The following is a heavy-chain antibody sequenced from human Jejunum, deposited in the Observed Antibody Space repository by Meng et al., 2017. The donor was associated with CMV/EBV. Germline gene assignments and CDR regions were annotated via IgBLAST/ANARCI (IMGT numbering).Heavy chain of an antibody. Sequence: SGGSIRGGGSYWTWLRQHPEKGLEWIGYIYYSGSTSYNPSLKSRVTISSDTFRNQFSLKLTSMTAADTAVYYCARDVLGRPYWFFDLWGRGTLVTVSS. V-gene: IGHV4-31*02. CDR1: GGSIRGGGSY. J-gene: IGHJ2*01. CDR3: ARDVLGRPYWFFDL. D-gene: IGHD7-27*01. CDR2: IYYSGST.